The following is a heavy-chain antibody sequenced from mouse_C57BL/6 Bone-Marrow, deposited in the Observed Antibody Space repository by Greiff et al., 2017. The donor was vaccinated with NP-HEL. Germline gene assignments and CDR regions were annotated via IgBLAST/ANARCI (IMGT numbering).Heavy chain of an antibody. D-gene: IGHD1-1*01. CDR3: ARQTTVGSYAMDY. CDR1: GYTFTSYW. Sequence: QVQLQQPGAELVKPGASVKLSCKASGYTFTSYWMHWVKQRPGQGLEWIGMIHPNSGSTNYNEKFKSKATLTVDKSSSTAYMQLSSLTSEDSAVYYCARQTTVGSYAMDYWGQGTSVTVSS. V-gene: IGHV1-64*01. CDR2: IHPNSGST. J-gene: IGHJ4*01.